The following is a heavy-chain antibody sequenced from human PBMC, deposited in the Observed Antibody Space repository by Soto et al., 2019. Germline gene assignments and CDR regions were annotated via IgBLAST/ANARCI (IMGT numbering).Heavy chain of an antibody. Sequence: SETLSLTSTVSGGSISSYYWSWIRQPAGKGLEWIGRIYTSGSTNYNPSLKSRVTMSVDTSKNQFSLKLSSVTAADTAVHYCARGGDYSSSWYSSPWFDPWGQGTLVTVYS. D-gene: IGHD6-13*01. CDR2: IYTSGST. V-gene: IGHV4-4*07. J-gene: IGHJ5*02. CDR3: ARGGDYSSSWYSSPWFDP. CDR1: GGSISSYY.